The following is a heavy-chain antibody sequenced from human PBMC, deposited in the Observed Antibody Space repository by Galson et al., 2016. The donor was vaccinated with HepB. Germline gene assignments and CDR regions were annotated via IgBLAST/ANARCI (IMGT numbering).Heavy chain of an antibody. V-gene: IGHV5-10-1*01. Sequence: QSGAEVKEPGESLRISCKGSGYSFTTYWITWVRQMPGKGLEWMGKIDPSDSYTNYSPSFQGHVTISADKSISTAYLQWSSLKASDTAMYYCARGKSGSSDYWGPGTLVTVSS. D-gene: IGHD6-6*01. CDR1: GYSFTTYW. CDR2: IDPSDSYT. CDR3: ARGKSGSSDY. J-gene: IGHJ4*02.